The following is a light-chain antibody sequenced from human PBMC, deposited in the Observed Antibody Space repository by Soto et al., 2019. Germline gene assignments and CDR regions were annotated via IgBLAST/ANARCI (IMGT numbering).Light chain of an antibody. Sequence: QSVLTQPPSASGSPGQSVTISCTGTSSDVGGYNYVSWYQQHPGKATQCMFYEVTKWPSGVPDRFSGYKSGNTAYRIVFGLQAEEEADYFCNSYAGSNNFFVFGTGTKLTVL. V-gene: IGLV2-8*01. CDR2: EVT. CDR1: SSDVGGYNY. J-gene: IGLJ1*01. CDR3: NSYAGSNNFFV.